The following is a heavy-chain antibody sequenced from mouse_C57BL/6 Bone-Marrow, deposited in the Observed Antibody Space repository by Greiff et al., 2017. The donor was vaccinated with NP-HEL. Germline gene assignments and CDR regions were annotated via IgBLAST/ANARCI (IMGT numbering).Heavy chain of an antibody. CDR1: GYTFTTYP. D-gene: IGHD1-1*01. CDR2: FHPYNDDT. CDR3: ARGDYYGAWFAD. Sequence: QVQLQPSGAELVKPGASVKMSCKASGYTFTTYPIEWMKQNPGKSLEWVGNFHPYNDDTQYNETFKGKATLTVEKSSSTVYLELSRLTSDDSAVYYCARGDYYGAWFADWGQGTLVTVSA. J-gene: IGHJ3*01. V-gene: IGHV1-47*01.